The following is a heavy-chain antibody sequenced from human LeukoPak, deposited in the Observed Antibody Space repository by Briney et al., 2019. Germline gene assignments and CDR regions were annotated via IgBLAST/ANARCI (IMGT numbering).Heavy chain of an antibody. V-gene: IGHV3-30*18. CDR1: GFTFSNYG. Sequence: GGSLRLSCAASGFTFSNYGMHWVRQAPGKGLEWVAVISYDGSNKNYVDSVKGRFTISRDNSKNTLYLQMSSLRGEDTAVYYCAKDHLAGCSYGGYYFDYWGQGTLVTVSS. J-gene: IGHJ4*02. CDR3: AKDHLAGCSYGGYYFDY. D-gene: IGHD5-18*01. CDR2: ISYDGSNK.